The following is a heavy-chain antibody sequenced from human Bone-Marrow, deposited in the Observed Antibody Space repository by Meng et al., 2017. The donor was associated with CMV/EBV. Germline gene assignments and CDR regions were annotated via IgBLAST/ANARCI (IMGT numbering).Heavy chain of an antibody. CDR3: ARIRKFQLPYGMDV. Sequence: SETLSLTCTVSGGSITNSNYFWGWIRQPPGRGLEWIGNVYYSVNTYYNPSLMSRVTISVDTSNNQFSLKLSSVTAADTAVYYCARIRKFQLPYGMDVWGQGTTVTVS. CDR1: GGSITNSNYF. V-gene: IGHV4-39*07. CDR2: VYYSVNT. J-gene: IGHJ6*02. D-gene: IGHD2-2*01.